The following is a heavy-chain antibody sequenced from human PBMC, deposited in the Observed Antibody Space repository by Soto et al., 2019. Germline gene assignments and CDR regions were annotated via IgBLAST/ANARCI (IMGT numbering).Heavy chain of an antibody. CDR3: VKDTNDILTESLHY. D-gene: IGHD3-9*01. Sequence: EVQLVESGGGLVQPGRSLRLSCAASGFIFDDYAIHWVRQAPGKGLEWVSGISWSGHSIGYAESVKGRFTISRDNAKNSLSLQMNSLRPEDTALYYCVKDTNDILTESLHYWGQGTLVTVSS. CDR1: GFIFDDYA. J-gene: IGHJ4*02. CDR2: ISWSGHSI. V-gene: IGHV3-9*01.